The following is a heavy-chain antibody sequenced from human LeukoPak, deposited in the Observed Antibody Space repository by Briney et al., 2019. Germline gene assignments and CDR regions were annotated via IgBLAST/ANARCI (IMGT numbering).Heavy chain of an antibody. CDR2: IYYSGST. J-gene: IGHJ5*02. Sequence: SETLSLTCAVSGGSISSYYWSWIRQPPGKGLEWIGYIYYSGSTSYNPSLKSRVTISVDTSKNQISLKVRSVTAADTAVYYCARTTEDCSSTSCYQYWFDPWGQGTLVTVSS. CDR1: GGSISSYY. V-gene: IGHV4-59*01. D-gene: IGHD2-2*01. CDR3: ARTTEDCSSTSCYQYWFDP.